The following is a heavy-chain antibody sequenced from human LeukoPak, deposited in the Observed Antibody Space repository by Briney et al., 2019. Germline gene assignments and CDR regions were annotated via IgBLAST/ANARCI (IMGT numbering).Heavy chain of an antibody. D-gene: IGHD3-22*01. J-gene: IGHJ4*02. V-gene: IGHV3-53*01. CDR2: IYSGGNT. CDR3: AKVLSVVVNCFDY. Sequence: GGSLRLSCTVSGFTVSSNSMSWVRQAPGKGLEWVSFIYSGGNTHYSDSVKGRFTISRDNSKNTLYLQMNSLRAEDTAVYYCAKVLSVVVNCFDYWGQGTLVTVSS. CDR1: GFTVSSNS.